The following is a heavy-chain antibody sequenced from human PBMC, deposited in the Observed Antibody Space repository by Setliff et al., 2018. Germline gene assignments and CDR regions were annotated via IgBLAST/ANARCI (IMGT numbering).Heavy chain of an antibody. J-gene: IGHJ4*02. CDR2: ISGSAQTT. CDR3: ARVLGIAAAGTEDY. D-gene: IGHD6-13*01. V-gene: IGHV3-23*01. Sequence: PGGSLRLSCAASGFTFSSYAITWVRQAPGKGLGWVSMISGSAQTTNYADSVKGRFTISSDNSKNTVYLEMNSLRAEDTAVYYCARVLGIAAAGTEDYWGQGTLVTVSS. CDR1: GFTFSSYA.